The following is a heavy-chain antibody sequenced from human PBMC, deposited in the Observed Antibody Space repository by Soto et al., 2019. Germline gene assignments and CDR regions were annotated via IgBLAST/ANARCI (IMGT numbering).Heavy chain of an antibody. J-gene: IGHJ5*02. Sequence: QVQLVQSGAEVKKPGSSVKVSCKASGGTFSSYTISWVRQAPGQGLEWMGRIIPILGIANYAQKFQGRVTITADKSTSTAYMELNSLRSEDTAVYYCARGAGAAASEGGWFDPWGQGTLVTVSS. D-gene: IGHD2-2*01. V-gene: IGHV1-69*02. CDR3: ARGAGAAASEGGWFDP. CDR1: GGTFSSYT. CDR2: IIPILGIA.